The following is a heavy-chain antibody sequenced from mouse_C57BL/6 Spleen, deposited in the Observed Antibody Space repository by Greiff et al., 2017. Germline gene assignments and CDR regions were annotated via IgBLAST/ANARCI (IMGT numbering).Heavy chain of an antibody. D-gene: IGHD2-1*01. CDR3: ARQGGNLAWFAY. CDR2: ISNGGGST. V-gene: IGHV5-12*01. Sequence: EVKLVESGGGLVQPGGSLKLSCAASGFTFSDYYMYWVRQTPEKRLEWVAYISNGGGSTYYPDTVKGRFTISRDNAKNTLYLQMSRLKSEDTAMYYCARQGGNLAWFAYWGQGTLVTVSA. J-gene: IGHJ3*01. CDR1: GFTFSDYY.